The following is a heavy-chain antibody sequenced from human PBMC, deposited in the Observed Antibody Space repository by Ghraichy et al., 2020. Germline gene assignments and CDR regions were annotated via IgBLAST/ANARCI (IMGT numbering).Heavy chain of an antibody. V-gene: IGHV3-49*04. CDR1: GFTFGDSA. D-gene: IGHD3-10*01. CDR2: IGSQAYGETT. CDR3: TRASRRITLVGGVIKFNVAAFDI. Sequence: GSLRLSCTSSGFTFGDSAMSWVRQAPGKGLEWVSFIGSQAYGETTEYAASVKGRVTVSRDDSKGIAYLQMNSLKAEDTAVYYCTRASRRITLVGGVIKFNVAAFDIWGQGTMVTVSS. J-gene: IGHJ3*02.